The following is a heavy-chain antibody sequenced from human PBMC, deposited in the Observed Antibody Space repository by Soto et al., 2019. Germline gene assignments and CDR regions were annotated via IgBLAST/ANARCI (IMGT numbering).Heavy chain of an antibody. Sequence: QVQLQESGPGLVKPSQTLSLTCNVSGGSISSGNSYWTWIRQRPGEGLEWIGHIYFTGATYSNPSLRSRLTMSVDTSKNQFSLKLTSVTAADTATYYCASIPRRGYSYGIDYWGQGTLVTVSS. CDR3: ASIPRRGYSYGIDY. CDR1: GGSISSGNSY. CDR2: IYFTGAT. J-gene: IGHJ4*02. D-gene: IGHD2-15*01. V-gene: IGHV4-31*03.